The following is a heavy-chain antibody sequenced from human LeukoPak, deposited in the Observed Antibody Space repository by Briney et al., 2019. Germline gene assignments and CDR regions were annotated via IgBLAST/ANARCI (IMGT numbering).Heavy chain of an antibody. V-gene: IGHV4-34*01. J-gene: IGHJ6*04. CDR1: GGSFSGYY. D-gene: IGHD3-10*01. CDR2: LNHSGST. CDR3: ARDQHYGSGSYYNYYYYGMDV. Sequence: SETLSLTCAVYGGSFSGYYWSWIRQPPGKGLEWIGELNHSGSTNYNPSLKSRVTISVDTSKNQFSLKLRSVTAADTAVYYCARDQHYGSGSYYNYYYYGMDVWGNGTTVTVSS.